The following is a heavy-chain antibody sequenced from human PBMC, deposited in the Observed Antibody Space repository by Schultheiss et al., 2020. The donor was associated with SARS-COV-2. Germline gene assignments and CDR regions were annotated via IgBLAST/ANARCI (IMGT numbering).Heavy chain of an antibody. J-gene: IGHJ4*02. CDR3: ARGHSGSYLYFDY. Sequence: GSLRLSCTVSGGSMSSYYWSWIRQPPGKGLEWIGYIYYSGSTNYNPSLKSRVTTSVDTSKNQFSLNLSSVTAADTAVYYCARGHSGSYLYFDYWGQGILVTVSS. CDR2: IYYSGST. CDR1: GGSMSSYY. V-gene: IGHV4-59*08. D-gene: IGHD1-26*01.